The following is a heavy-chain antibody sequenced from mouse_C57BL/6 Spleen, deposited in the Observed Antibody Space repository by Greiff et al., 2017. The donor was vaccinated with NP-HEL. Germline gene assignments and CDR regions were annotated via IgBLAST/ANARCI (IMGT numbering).Heavy chain of an antibody. CDR3: TYGYDAD. CDR1: GFNIKDDY. J-gene: IGHJ2*01. CDR2: IDPENGDT. V-gene: IGHV14-4*01. Sequence: EVKLMESGAELVRPGASVKLSCTASGFNIKDDYMHWVKQRPEQGLEWIGWIDPENGDTEYASKFQGKATITADTSSNTAYLQLSSLTSEDTAVYYCTYGYDADWGQGTTLTVSS. D-gene: IGHD2-2*01.